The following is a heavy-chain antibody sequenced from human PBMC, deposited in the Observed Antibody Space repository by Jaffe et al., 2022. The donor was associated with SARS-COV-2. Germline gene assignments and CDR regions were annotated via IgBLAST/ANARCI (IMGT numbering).Heavy chain of an antibody. J-gene: IGHJ6*02. CDR3: ALGYSSGYYYYAMDV. CDR1: GGTFNSYS. CDR2: FSPVLAMT. D-gene: IGHD6-25*01. Sequence: QVQLVQSGAEVKKPGSSVKVSCKASGGTFNSYSVSWVRQAPGQGLEWLGRFSPVLAMTNYAQRFQGRVTIIADKSTGTASVELSGLRPDDTATYYCALGYSSGYYYYAMDVWGQGTTVTVSS. V-gene: IGHV1-69*02.